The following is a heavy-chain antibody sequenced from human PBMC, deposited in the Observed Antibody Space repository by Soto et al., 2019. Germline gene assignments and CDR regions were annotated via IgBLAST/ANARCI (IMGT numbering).Heavy chain of an antibody. J-gene: IGHJ6*02. CDR1: GFSVSTSGVG. D-gene: IGHD2-8*01. V-gene: IGHV2-5*02. Sequence: QITLKESGPTLVKPTQTLTLTCTFSGFSVSTSGVGVGWIRQPPGKALEWLAFIYGDDDKRYSPSLKSRLTIPKDTSKKQVVLTMTNMDLVDTATYYCAHRRPHEWYGMHVWGQGTTVTVSS. CDR3: AHRRPHEWYGMHV. CDR2: IYGDDDK.